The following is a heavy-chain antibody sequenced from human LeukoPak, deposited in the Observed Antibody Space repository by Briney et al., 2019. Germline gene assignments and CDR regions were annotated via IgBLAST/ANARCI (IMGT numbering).Heavy chain of an antibody. D-gene: IGHD6-19*01. Sequence: ASVKVSCKASGYTFTSYSISWVRQAPGQGLEWMGWISAYNGNTNHAQKLQGRVTMTTDTSTSTAYMELRSLRSDDTAVYYCARVTSSSGWYAYYYMDVWGKGTTVTVSS. J-gene: IGHJ6*03. CDR3: ARVTSSSGWYAYYYMDV. CDR2: ISAYNGNT. CDR1: GYTFTSYS. V-gene: IGHV1-18*01.